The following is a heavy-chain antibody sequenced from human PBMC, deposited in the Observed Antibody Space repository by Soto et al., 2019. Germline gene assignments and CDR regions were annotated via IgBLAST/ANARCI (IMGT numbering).Heavy chain of an antibody. CDR1: GDSISNGDYY. CDR2: IDSSGST. J-gene: IGHJ4*02. Sequence: SETLSLTCTVSGDSISNGDYYWSWIRQPPGRGLEWIGYIDSSGSTYYNPSLKSRLTMSVDMSKNQFSLRLTSVTAADTAVYYCASSYLYWGQGLLVTVSS. CDR3: ASSYLY. D-gene: IGHD3-16*02. V-gene: IGHV4-30-4*01.